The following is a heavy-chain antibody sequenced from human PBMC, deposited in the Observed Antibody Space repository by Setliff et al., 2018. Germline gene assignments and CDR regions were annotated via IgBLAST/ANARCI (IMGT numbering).Heavy chain of an antibody. V-gene: IGHV4-38-2*02. J-gene: IGHJ4*02. CDR1: GYSISSGYI. CDR3: ARDLGHGGDSDY. CDR2: IGHTGSI. Sequence: TLSLTCTVSGYSISSGYIWGWIRQPPGKGLEWVGSIGHTGSINYNPSLKSRLTISRDTSKNQVSLKLNSVTATDTAVYYCARDLGHGGDSDYWGQGILVTVSS. D-gene: IGHD2-21*02.